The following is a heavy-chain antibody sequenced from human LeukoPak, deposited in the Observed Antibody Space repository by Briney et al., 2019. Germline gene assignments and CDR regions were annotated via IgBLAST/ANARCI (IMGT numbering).Heavy chain of an antibody. CDR1: GFPFSTYS. J-gene: IGHJ4*02. CDR2: ISSGSTTI. CDR3: ADYGDYGAIDY. Sequence: GGSLRLSCAVSGFPFSTYSMNWVRQAPGKGLEWVSYISSGSTTIHYADSVKGRFTISRDNAKNSLYLQMNSLRAEDTAVYYCADYGDYGAIDYWGQGTLVSVSS. V-gene: IGHV3-48*01. D-gene: IGHD4-17*01.